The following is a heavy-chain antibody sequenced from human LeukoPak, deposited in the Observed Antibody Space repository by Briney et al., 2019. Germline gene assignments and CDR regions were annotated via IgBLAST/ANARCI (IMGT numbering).Heavy chain of an antibody. Sequence: PGGSLRLSCAASGFTFSSYAMSWVRQAPGKGLEWVSAISGSGGSTYYADSVKGRFTISRDNSKNTLYLQMNSLRAEDTAVYYCAKRVATNYYYYYGMVVWGQGTTVTVSS. CDR3: AKRVATNYYYYYGMVV. D-gene: IGHD5-24*01. V-gene: IGHV3-23*01. CDR2: ISGSGGST. J-gene: IGHJ6*02. CDR1: GFTFSSYA.